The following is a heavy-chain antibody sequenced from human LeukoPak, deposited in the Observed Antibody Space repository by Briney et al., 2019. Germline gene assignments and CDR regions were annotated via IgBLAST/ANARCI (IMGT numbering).Heavy chain of an antibody. Sequence: PGGSLRLSCAASGFTFSRYDLSWVRQAPGKGLEWVSGISGSGASTYYAGSVKGRFTISRDNSKNTLYLQMNSLRAEDTAVYYCAKVTAFSPLRGAFDYWGQGTLVTVSS. CDR2: ISGSGAST. J-gene: IGHJ4*02. V-gene: IGHV3-23*01. CDR1: GFTFSRYD. CDR3: AKVTAFSPLRGAFDY. D-gene: IGHD3-10*01.